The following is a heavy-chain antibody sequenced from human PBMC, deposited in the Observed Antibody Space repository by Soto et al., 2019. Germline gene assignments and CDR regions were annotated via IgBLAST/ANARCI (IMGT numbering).Heavy chain of an antibody. CDR1: GGSFIGYY. V-gene: IGHV4-34*01. CDR2: INHSGST. D-gene: IGHD2-8*01. CDR3: ASLPNGVFLTGMDV. J-gene: IGHJ6*02. Sequence: SETLSLTCAVYGGSFIGYYWSWIRQPPGKGLEWIGEINHSGSTNYNPSLKSRVTISVDTSKNQFSLKLSSVTAADTAVYYCASLPNGVFLTGMDVWGQGTTVTVSS.